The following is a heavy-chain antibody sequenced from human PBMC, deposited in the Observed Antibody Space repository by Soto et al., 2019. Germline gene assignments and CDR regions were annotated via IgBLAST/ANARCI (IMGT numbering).Heavy chain of an antibody. V-gene: IGHV3-23*01. Sequence: GGSLRLSCAASGFTFSTYAMGWVRQAPGKGLEWVSALTDSGGSTYYADSVKGRFTISRDNSKNTLFLQMNSLRAEDTAVYYCAKDRYHIVVVVAATGPIDYWGQGTLVTVSS. CDR1: GFTFSTYA. CDR2: LTDSGGST. J-gene: IGHJ4*02. D-gene: IGHD2-15*01. CDR3: AKDRYHIVVVVAATGPIDY.